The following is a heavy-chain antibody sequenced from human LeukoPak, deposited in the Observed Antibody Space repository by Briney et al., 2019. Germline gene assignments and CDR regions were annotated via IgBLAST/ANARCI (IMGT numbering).Heavy chain of an antibody. J-gene: IGHJ6*02. D-gene: IGHD3-10*01. CDR2: INPNSGGT. V-gene: IGHV1-2*02. CDR3: ARGFPSGYYYYGMDV. Sequence: GASVKVSCKASGYTFTGYYMHWVRPAPGQGLEWMGWINPNSGGTNYAQKFQGRVTMTRDTSISTAYMELSRLRSDDTAVYYCARGFPSGYYYYGMDVWGQGTTVTVSS. CDR1: GYTFTGYY.